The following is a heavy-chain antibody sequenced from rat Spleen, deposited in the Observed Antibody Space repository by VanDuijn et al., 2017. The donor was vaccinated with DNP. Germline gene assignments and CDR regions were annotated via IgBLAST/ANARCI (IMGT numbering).Heavy chain of an antibody. V-gene: IGHV5S10*01. Sequence: EVQLVESGGGLVQPGRSLKLSCAASGFTFSDYNMAWVRQAPKKGLEWVATIINDGSRTYYRDSVKGRFTISRDNAKSTLYLQMDSLRSEDTATYYCTTSEAYTTDAWGQGTSVTVSS. CDR2: IINDGSRT. CDR1: GFTFSDYN. CDR3: TTSEAYTTDA. D-gene: IGHD1-6*01. J-gene: IGHJ4*01.